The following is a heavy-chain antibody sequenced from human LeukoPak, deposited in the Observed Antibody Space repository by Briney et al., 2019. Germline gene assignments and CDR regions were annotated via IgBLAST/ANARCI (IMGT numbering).Heavy chain of an antibody. CDR1: GFIFSSYW. CDR3: ARKLGYCTGASCYVDY. J-gene: IGHJ4*02. Sequence: GGSLRLSCTASGFIFSSYWMTWDRQAPGKGLEWVANVKQDGNEKYYVDSVKGRFTISRDNAQNSLYLQMNSLRADDTAVYYCARKLGYCTGASCYVDYWGQGTLVTVSS. D-gene: IGHD2-2*01. V-gene: IGHV3-7*03. CDR2: VKQDGNEK.